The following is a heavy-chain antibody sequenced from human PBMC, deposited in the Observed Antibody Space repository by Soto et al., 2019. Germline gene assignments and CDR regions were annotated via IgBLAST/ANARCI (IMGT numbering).Heavy chain of an antibody. CDR1: GGSLNSSSHY. V-gene: IGHV4-61*01. Sequence: SETLSLTCTVSGGSLNSSSHYWSWIRQPPGKGLDWIGYIHYFGSTNYNPSLESRVVISVDTSKNQFSLKVPSVTAADTAIYFCARGGSYVGFDSWGQGARVTVSS. D-gene: IGHD1-26*01. CDR3: ARGGSYVGFDS. CDR2: IHYFGST. J-gene: IGHJ4*02.